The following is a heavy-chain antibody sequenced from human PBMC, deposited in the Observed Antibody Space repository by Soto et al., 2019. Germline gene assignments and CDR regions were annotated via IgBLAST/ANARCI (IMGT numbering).Heavy chain of an antibody. D-gene: IGHD2-2*01. CDR2: ISAYNGNT. J-gene: IGHJ4*02. CDR1: GYTLTSYG. Sequence: ASVKVSCKDSGYTLTSYGISWVRQATGQGLEWMGWISAYNGNTNYAQKLQGRVTMTTDTSTSTAYMELRSLRSDDTAVYYCARGGRYCSSTSCWYYWGQGTLVTVSS. CDR3: ARGGRYCSSTSCWYY. V-gene: IGHV1-18*01.